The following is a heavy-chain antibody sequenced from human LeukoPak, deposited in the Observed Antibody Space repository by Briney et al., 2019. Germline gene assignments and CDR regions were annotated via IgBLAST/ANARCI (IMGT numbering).Heavy chain of an antibody. CDR2: INHSGST. V-gene: IGHV4-34*01. D-gene: IGHD3-22*01. CDR3: ARPRRTSSGYLLDY. CDR1: GGSFSGYY. J-gene: IGHJ4*02. Sequence: SETLSHTCAVYGGSFSGYYWSWIRQPPGKGLEWIGEINHSGSTNYNPSLKSRVTISVDTSKNQFSLKLSSVTAADTAVYYCARPRRTSSGYLLDYWGQGTLVTVSS.